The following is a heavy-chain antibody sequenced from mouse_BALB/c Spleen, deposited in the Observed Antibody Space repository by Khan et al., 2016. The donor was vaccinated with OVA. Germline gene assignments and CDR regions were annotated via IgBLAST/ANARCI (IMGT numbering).Heavy chain of an antibody. CDR3: ARRGLRGDFDY. D-gene: IGHD1-1*01. CDR1: GYTFINYW. V-gene: IGHV1-7*01. J-gene: IGHJ2*01. CDR2: INTSTGYS. Sequence: QVQLQQSGAELAKPGASVKMSCKASGYTFINYWILWVKQRSGQGLEWIGYINTSTGYSEYNQNFKDKATLTADKSSSTAYMQLSSLTSEASAVYYCARRGLRGDFDYWGQGTTLTVSS.